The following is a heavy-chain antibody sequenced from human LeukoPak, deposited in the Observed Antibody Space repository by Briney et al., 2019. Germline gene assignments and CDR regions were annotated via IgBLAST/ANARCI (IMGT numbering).Heavy chain of an antibody. V-gene: IGHV4-39*07. D-gene: IGHD1-20*01. CDR3: VRLQAVTGNFDY. CDR2: INYSGDT. Sequence: PSETLSLTCTASGGSISSSSYYWGWIRQPPGKGLEWIETINYSGDTYYNPSLKSRVTISVDSSKNQFSLKLSSVTAADTAVYYCVRLQAVTGNFDYWGQGALVTVYS. J-gene: IGHJ4*02. CDR1: GGSISSSSYY.